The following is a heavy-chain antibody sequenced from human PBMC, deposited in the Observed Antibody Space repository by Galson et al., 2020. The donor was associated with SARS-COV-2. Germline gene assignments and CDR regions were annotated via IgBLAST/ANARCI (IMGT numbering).Heavy chain of an antibody. CDR1: GFTFYTYA. V-gene: IGHV3-23*01. J-gene: IGHJ1*01. CDR3: AKEGGTGWATDYFQH. Sequence: GGSLRLSCAASGFTFYTYAMAWVRQAPGKGLEWVSLLNHVGDHTYYADSVRGRFTISRDNSKDILYLEMNNVRAKDTGVYFCAKEGGTGWATDYFQHWGQGTLVTVSS. CDR2: LNHVGDHT. D-gene: IGHD6-19*01.